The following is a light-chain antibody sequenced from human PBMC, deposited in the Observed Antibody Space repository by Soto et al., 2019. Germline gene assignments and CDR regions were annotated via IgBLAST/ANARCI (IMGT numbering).Light chain of an antibody. Sequence: QSALTPPASVSGSPGQSITISCTGTSSDVGSYNLVSWYQQHPGKAPKFMIYEGTKRPSGVSNRFSGSKSGNTASLTISGLQAEDEADYYCCSYAGSRHYVVGTGTKLTVL. CDR1: SSDVGSYNL. CDR3: CSYAGSRHYV. CDR2: EGT. V-gene: IGLV2-23*01. J-gene: IGLJ1*01.